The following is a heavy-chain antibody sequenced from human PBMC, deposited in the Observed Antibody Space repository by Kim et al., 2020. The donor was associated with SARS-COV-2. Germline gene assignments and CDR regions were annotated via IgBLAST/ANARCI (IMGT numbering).Heavy chain of an antibody. V-gene: IGHV6-1*01. D-gene: IGHD4-4*01. CDR2: TYFRSRWYN. CDR3: AREAWYSRGTDFDY. Sequence: SQTLSLTCAISGDSVSSNSAAWNWIRQSPSRGLEWLGRTYFRSRWYNDYAVSVKSRIIINPDTSKNQFSLQLNSVTPEDTAVYYCAREAWYSRGTDFDYWGQGTLVTVSS. J-gene: IGHJ4*02. CDR1: GDSVSSNSAA.